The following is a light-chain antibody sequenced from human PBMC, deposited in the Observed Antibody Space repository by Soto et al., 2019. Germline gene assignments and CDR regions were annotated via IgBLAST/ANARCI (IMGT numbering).Light chain of an antibody. V-gene: IGKV1-17*01. J-gene: IGKJ5*01. Sequence: DIQMTQSPSSLAASVGDRVTITCRASQGIGNGLSWFQQKPGKAPKRLIYAASTLQSGGPSRFSGSGSGTEFTLTISSLQPEDFATYYCLRHNDYPSTFGQGTRLEIK. CDR3: LRHNDYPST. CDR1: QGIGNG. CDR2: AAS.